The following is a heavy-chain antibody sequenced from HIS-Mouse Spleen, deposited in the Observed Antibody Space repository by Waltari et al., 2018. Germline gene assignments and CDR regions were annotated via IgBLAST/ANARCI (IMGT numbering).Heavy chain of an antibody. CDR2: MKPNSGNT. Sequence: QVQLVQSGAEVKKPGASVKVSCKASGYTFPSYDITGVRQATGQGLEWMGWMKPNSGNTGYAQKFQGRVTMTRNTSISTAYMELSSLRSEDTAVYYCARGHDYSNYFDYWGQGTLVTVSS. CDR1: GYTFPSYD. D-gene: IGHD4-4*01. V-gene: IGHV1-8*01. J-gene: IGHJ4*02. CDR3: ARGHDYSNYFDY.